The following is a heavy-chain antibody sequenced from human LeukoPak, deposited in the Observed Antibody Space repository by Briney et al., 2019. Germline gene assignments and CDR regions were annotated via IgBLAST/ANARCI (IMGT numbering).Heavy chain of an antibody. D-gene: IGHD6-19*01. V-gene: IGHV3-53*01. CDR2: IYSDDTT. Sequence: GGSLRLSCAVSGFTVSGNYMSWIRQAPGKGLEWVSLIYSDDTTLYADSVKGRFTISRDISKNTLYLQMSSLRAEDTAIYYCANNEGYNSGWYSEYWGQGTLVMVSS. J-gene: IGHJ4*02. CDR1: GFTVSGNY. CDR3: ANNEGYNSGWYSEY.